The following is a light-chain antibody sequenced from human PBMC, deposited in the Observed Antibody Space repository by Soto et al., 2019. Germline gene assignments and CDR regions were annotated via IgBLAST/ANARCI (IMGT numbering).Light chain of an antibody. J-gene: IGLJ1*01. Sequence: QSVLTQPASVSGSPGQSITISCTGTSSDVGSYNLVSWYQQHPGKAPKLMIYEVSKRPSVVSNRFSGSKSGNTASLTISGLQAEDEADYYCCSYAGSSTPLIFGTGTKVTVL. CDR3: CSYAGSSTPLI. V-gene: IGLV2-23*02. CDR2: EVS. CDR1: SSDVGSYNL.